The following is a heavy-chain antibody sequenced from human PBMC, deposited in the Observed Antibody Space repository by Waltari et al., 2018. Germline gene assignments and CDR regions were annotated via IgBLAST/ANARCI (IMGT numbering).Heavy chain of an antibody. CDR1: GGSFSGYY. CDR2: INPSGST. Sequence: QVQLQQWGAGLLKPSETLSLTCAVYGGSFSGYYWSWIRQPPGTGRGWTGEINPSGSTNYNPSLKSRVTISVDTSKNQFSLKLSSVTAADTAVYYCARARRFNYYGSGLGEGVRAHYGMDVWGQGTTVTVSS. V-gene: IGHV4-34*01. D-gene: IGHD3-10*01. CDR3: ARARRFNYYGSGLGEGVRAHYGMDV. J-gene: IGHJ6*02.